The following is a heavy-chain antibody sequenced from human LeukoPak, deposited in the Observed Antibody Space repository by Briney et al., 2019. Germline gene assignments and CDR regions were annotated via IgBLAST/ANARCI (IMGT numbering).Heavy chain of an antibody. V-gene: IGHV4-4*09. CDR1: GGSISSYY. CDR2: IYTSGST. CDR3: ARAPTKIYYYMDV. D-gene: IGHD5-24*01. J-gene: IGHJ6*03. Sequence: SETLSLTCTVPGGSISSYYWSWIRQPPGKGLEWIGYIYTSGSTNYNPSLKSRVTISVDTSKNQVSLKVSSVTAADTAVYYCARAPTKIYYYMDVWGKGTTVTVSS.